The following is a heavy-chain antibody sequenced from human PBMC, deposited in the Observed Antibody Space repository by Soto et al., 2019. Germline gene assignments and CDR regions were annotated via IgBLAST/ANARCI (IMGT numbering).Heavy chain of an antibody. D-gene: IGHD1-26*01. Sequence: QVQLVQSGAEVKKPGSSVKVSCKASGGTFSSYAISWVRQAPGQGLEWMGGIIPIFGTANYAQKFQGRVTITGDKATSTAYRELSSLRSEDTAVYYGAGGSGSYPGGGPCDYWGQGTLVTVSS. J-gene: IGHJ4*02. CDR3: AGGSGSYPGGGPCDY. V-gene: IGHV1-69*06. CDR2: IIPIFGTA. CDR1: GGTFSSYA.